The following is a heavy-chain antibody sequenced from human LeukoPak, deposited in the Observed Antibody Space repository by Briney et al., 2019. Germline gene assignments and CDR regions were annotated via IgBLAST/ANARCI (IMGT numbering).Heavy chain of an antibody. CDR1: GFTFSSYA. Sequence: SGGSLRLSCAASGFTFSSYAMSWVGEAPGKGVEWVSVISGSGGSTYYADSVKGRLTISRDNSKNTLYLQMNSLRAEDTAVYYFAKEMYYYESSGYCDYWGQGTLVTVSS. CDR2: ISGSGGST. V-gene: IGHV3-23*01. D-gene: IGHD3-22*01. CDR3: AKEMYYYESSGYCDY. J-gene: IGHJ4*02.